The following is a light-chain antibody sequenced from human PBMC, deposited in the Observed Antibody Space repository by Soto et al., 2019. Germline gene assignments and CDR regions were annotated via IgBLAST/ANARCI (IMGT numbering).Light chain of an antibody. CDR2: EAS. J-gene: IGLJ2*01. Sequence: QSALTQPASVSGSPGQSITISCTGTSSDIGSYNLVSWYQQLPGIAPKLIIYEASKPPSGVSNRFSGSKSGNTASLTISGLQTEDEANYYCCSYAGNSILVFGGGTKLTVL. CDR3: CSYAGNSILV. CDR1: SSDIGSYNL. V-gene: IGLV2-23*01.